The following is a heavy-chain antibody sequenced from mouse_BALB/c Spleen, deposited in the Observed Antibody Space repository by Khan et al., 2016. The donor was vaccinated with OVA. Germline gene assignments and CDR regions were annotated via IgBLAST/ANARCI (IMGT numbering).Heavy chain of an antibody. J-gene: IGHJ3*01. V-gene: IGHV1-26*01. D-gene: IGHD2-14*01. CDR2: VNPNNGDS. CDR3: ARGYDVFAS. Sequence: VQLKQSGPDLVKPGASVRISCTASGYSFTLYYLSWVQQSPGESLEWIGRVNPNNGDSSYNQKFKDRATLTVDKSSNTAYMDFRSLTSEDSAVYYCARGYDVFASWGQGTLVTVSA. CDR1: GYSFTLYY.